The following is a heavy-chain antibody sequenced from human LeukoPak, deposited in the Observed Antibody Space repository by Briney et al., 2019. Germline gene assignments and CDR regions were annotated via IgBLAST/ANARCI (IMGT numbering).Heavy chain of an antibody. CDR3: ARRDRRGFSSFDF. D-gene: IGHD3-22*01. V-gene: IGHV5-51*01. CDR2: IYPCGSNT. Sequence: GASLKISCKGSGYRFTTYWIAWGRQMPGKSLEWMGIIYPCGSNTRSSPSFEGPVPHSADQSTSTAYVQWSSLKASDTAMYYCARRDRRGFSSFDFWGQGTLVTVSS. J-gene: IGHJ4*02. CDR1: GYRFTTYW.